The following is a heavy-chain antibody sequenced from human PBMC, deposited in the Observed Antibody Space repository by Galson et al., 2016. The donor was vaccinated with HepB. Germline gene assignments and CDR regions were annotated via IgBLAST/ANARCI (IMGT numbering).Heavy chain of an antibody. V-gene: IGHV3-33*01. CDR3: ARDPPGSDYGLDV. CDR1: GFTFGSYE. J-gene: IGHJ6*02. Sequence: SLRLSCATSGFTFGSYEMHWVRQPPGKGLEWVAIISFDGSGEKYADSVKGRFTISRDNFQNTLFLQMSSLRVEDTAVYYCARDPPGSDYGLDVWRQGTTVTVSS. CDR2: ISFDGSGE.